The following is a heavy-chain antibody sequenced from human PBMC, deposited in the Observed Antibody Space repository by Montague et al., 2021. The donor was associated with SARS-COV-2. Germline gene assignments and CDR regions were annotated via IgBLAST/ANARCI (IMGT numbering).Heavy chain of an antibody. J-gene: IGHJ6*02. D-gene: IGHD3-3*01. Sequence: SLRLSCAASGFTFSSYWMSWVRQAPGKGLEWVANIKQDGSEKYCVDSVKGRFTISRDNAKNSLYLQMNSLRAEDTAVYYCARDSFWCGYYTDYCGMDVWGQGTTVTVSS. CDR2: IKQDGSEK. CDR1: GFTFSSYW. V-gene: IGHV3-7*01. CDR3: ARDSFWCGYYTDYCGMDV.